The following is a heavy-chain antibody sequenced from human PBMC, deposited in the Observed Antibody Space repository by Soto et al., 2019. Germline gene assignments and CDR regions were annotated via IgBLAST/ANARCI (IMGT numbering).Heavy chain of an antibody. V-gene: IGHV4-30-4*01. Sequence: SETLSLTCTVSGASISSGDYYWSWIRQPPGKGLEWIGYIYYSGSTYYHPSLQSRVTISIDASKNQFSLKLRSVTAADTAMYYCARDGGGYVRQGYHYGLDVWGQGTTVTVSS. CDR3: ARDGGGYVRQGYHYGLDV. D-gene: IGHD5-12*01. CDR2: IYYSGST. J-gene: IGHJ6*02. CDR1: GASISSGDYY.